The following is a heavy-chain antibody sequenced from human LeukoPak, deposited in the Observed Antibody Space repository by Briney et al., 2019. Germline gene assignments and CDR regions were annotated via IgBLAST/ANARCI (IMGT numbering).Heavy chain of an antibody. Sequence: SETLSLTCTVSGASISSYYWSWIRQPPGKGLEWIGHIFYTGSSNYNPSLKSRVTISLDRSKNQFSLRLTSVTAADTAVYYCARSGAWQIDPWGQGTLVTVSS. J-gene: IGHJ5*02. D-gene: IGHD3-10*01. CDR1: GASISSYY. V-gene: IGHV4-59*01. CDR3: ARSGAWQIDP. CDR2: IFYTGSS.